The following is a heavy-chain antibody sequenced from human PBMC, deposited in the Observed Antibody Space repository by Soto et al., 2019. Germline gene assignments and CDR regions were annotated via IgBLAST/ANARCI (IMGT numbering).Heavy chain of an antibody. CDR3: ARGGWVLLTGVRFDY. CDR1: GGSISSSNW. CDR2: IYYSGST. Sequence: PSATLSLTCAVSGGSISSSNWWSWVRQPPGKDLEWIGYIYYSGSTYYNPSLKSRVTISVDTSKNQFSQKLSSVTAADTAVYYCARGGWVLLTGVRFDYWGQGALVTVSS. D-gene: IGHD1-26*01. V-gene: IGHV4-4*02. J-gene: IGHJ4*02.